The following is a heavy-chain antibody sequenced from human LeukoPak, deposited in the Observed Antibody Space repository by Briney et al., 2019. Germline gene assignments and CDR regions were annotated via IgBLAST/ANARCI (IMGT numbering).Heavy chain of an antibody. CDR1: GGTFSSYA. D-gene: IGHD3-3*01. CDR3: ARDLYDFWSGYSYYFDY. CDR2: IIPILGIA. J-gene: IGHJ4*02. Sequence: GASVKVSCKASGGTFSSYAISWVRQAPGQGLEWMGRIIPILGIANYAQKFQGRVTITADKSTSTAYMELSSLRSEDTAVYYCARDLYDFWSGYSYYFDYWGQGTLVTVSS. V-gene: IGHV1-69*04.